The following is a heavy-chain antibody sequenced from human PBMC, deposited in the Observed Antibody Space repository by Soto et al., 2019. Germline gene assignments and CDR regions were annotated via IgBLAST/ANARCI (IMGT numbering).Heavy chain of an antibody. CDR1: GFTFSNYA. CDR3: ATTDY. V-gene: IGHV3-23*01. CDR2: VTGSGGST. Sequence: GGSLRLSCAASGFTFSNYAMSWVRQAPGKGLQWVSAVTGSGGSTFYADSVKGRFTISRDNSKNTLYLQMNSLRPDDTAVYYCATTDYWGQGTLVTVSS. J-gene: IGHJ4*02.